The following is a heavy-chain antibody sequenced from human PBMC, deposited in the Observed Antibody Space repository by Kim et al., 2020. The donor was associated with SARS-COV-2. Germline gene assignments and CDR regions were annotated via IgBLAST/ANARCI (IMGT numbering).Heavy chain of an antibody. Sequence: SETLSLTCAVYGGSFSGYYWSWIRQPPGKGLEWIGEINHSGSTNYNPSLKSRVTISVDTSKNQFSLKLSSVTAADTAVYYCARERLIAARRMRYFQHWG. J-gene: IGHJ1*01. CDR2: INHSGST. CDR3: ARERLIAARRMRYFQH. V-gene: IGHV4-34*01. D-gene: IGHD6-6*01. CDR1: GGSFSGYY.